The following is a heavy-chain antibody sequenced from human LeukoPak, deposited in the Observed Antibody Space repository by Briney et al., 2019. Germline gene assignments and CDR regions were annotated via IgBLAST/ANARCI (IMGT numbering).Heavy chain of an antibody. J-gene: IGHJ4*02. D-gene: IGHD2-21*02. CDR1: GGSISSSSYY. CDR3: ASESVVVTSFDY. Sequence: SETLSLTCTVSGGSISSSSYYWGWIRQPRGKGREWIGSIYYSVSTYYNPSLKSRVTISVDTSKNQFSLKLSSVTAADTAVYYCASESVVVTSFDYWGQGTLVTVSS. V-gene: IGHV4-39*07. CDR2: IYYSVST.